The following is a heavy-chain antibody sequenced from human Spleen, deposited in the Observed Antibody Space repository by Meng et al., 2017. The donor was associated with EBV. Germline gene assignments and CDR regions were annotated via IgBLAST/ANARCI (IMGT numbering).Heavy chain of an antibody. CDR3: ALSPRFASTSFDY. CDR2: IYYSGST. Sequence: QWQLQEPGPGLVKPWETLSLTFTVSGASISDYYWTWIRQTPGRGLEYIGDIYYSGSTNYNPSLKGRVTLSADTSANQFSLHLRSVTAADTAVYYCALSPRFASTSFDYWGQGTLVTVSS. J-gene: IGHJ4*02. D-gene: IGHD2-2*01. V-gene: IGHV4-59*01. CDR1: GASISDYY.